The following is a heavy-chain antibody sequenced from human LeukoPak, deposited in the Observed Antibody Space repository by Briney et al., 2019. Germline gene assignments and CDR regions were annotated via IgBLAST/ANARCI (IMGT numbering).Heavy chain of an antibody. CDR3: ARRLTARDAFDI. V-gene: IGHV4-39*07. J-gene: IGHJ3*02. CDR1: GGSISSSSYY. Sequence: SETLSLTCTVSGGSISSSSYYWGWIRQPPGKGLEWIGSIYYSGSTYYNPSLKSRVTISVDTSKNQFSLKLSSVTAADTAVYYCARRLTARDAFDIWGQGTMVTVSS. CDR2: IYYSGST. D-gene: IGHD5-18*01.